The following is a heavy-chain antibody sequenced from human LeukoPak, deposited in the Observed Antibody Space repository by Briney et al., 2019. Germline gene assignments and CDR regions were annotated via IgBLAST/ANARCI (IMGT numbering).Heavy chain of an antibody. CDR2: MYTSGST. D-gene: IGHD2-2*01. Sequence: SETLSLTCTVSGGSISSGNYYWSWIRQPAGEGLEWIGRMYTSGSTNYNPSLKSRVTISIDTSKNRFSLNLSSVTAADTAVYYCARGGVVAAANNWFDPWGQGTLVTVSS. CDR3: ARGGVVAAANNWFDP. V-gene: IGHV4-61*02. J-gene: IGHJ5*02. CDR1: GGSISSGNYY.